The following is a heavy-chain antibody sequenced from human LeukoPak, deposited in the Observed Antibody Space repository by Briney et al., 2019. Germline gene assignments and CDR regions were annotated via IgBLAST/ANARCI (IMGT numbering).Heavy chain of an antibody. CDR2: ISGSGGST. CDR3: AKVMSGDSSGYYYGQSAFDI. V-gene: IGHV3-23*01. D-gene: IGHD3-22*01. Sequence: GGSLRLSCAASGFIFTSYAMTWVRQAPGKGLEWVSAISGSGGSTYYADSVKGRFTISRDNSKNTLYVQMNSLRAEDTAIYYCAKVMSGDSSGYYYGQSAFDIWGQGTMVTVSS. CDR1: GFIFTSYA. J-gene: IGHJ3*02.